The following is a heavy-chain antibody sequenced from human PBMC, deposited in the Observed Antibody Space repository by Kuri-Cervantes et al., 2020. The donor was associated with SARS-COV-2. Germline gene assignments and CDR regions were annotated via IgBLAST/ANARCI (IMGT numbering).Heavy chain of an antibody. CDR1: GGSISSSNYY. Sequence: SETLSLTCTVSGGSISSSNYYWGWILQPLGKGLEWIGSIHYSGNAYYSPTLKSRGTISIDTSKNQFSLKLSSVTAADTDVYYCAKFPPLELSAYSPAGHNWFDPWGQGTLVTVSS. D-gene: IGHD5-12*01. CDR3: AKFPPLELSAYSPAGHNWFDP. CDR2: IHYSGNA. V-gene: IGHV4-39*01. J-gene: IGHJ5*02.